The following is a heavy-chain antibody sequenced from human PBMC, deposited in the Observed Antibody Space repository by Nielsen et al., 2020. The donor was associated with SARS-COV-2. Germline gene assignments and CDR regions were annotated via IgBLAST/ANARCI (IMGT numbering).Heavy chain of an antibody. D-gene: IGHD6-19*01. V-gene: IGHV4-4*02. Sequence: SGPTLVKPTQTLTLTCTFSGFSLSTSGMCVRWIRQPPGKGLEWTGEIYHSGSTNYNPSPKSRVTITVDKSKNQFSLKLSSVTAADTAVYYCARAPDGWYRGSTSRQLDYWGQGTLVTVSS. CDR2: IYHSGST. CDR1: GFSLSTSGM. J-gene: IGHJ4*02. CDR3: ARAPDGWYRGSTSRQLDY.